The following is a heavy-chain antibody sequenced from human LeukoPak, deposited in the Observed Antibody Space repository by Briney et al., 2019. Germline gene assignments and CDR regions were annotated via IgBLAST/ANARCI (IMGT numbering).Heavy chain of an antibody. CDR1: GYTFTSYG. CDR2: INTNTDNP. Sequence: ASVKVSCKASGYTFTSYGMNWVRQAPGQGLEWMGWINTNTDNPTYAQGFTGRFVFSLDTSVSTAYLQISSLKAEDTAVYYCARLFDYGDYPYFDYWGQGTLVTVSS. CDR3: ARLFDYGDYPYFDY. D-gene: IGHD4-17*01. V-gene: IGHV7-4-1*02. J-gene: IGHJ4*02.